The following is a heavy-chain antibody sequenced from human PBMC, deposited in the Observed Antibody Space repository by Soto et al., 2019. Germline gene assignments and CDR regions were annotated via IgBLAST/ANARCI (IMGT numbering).Heavy chain of an antibody. D-gene: IGHD5-12*01. V-gene: IGHV4-30-4*01. CDR2: IYYSGST. J-gene: IGHJ4*02. CDR3: ARLYTGYEAFDY. CDR1: GGSINSGDYY. Sequence: PSETLSLTCSVSGGSINSGDYYWSWIRQSPGKGLEWIGYIYYSGSTYYNPSLKSRSTISIDTSKNQFFLDVDSVTAADTAVYYCARLYTGYEAFDYWGPGTRVTVSS.